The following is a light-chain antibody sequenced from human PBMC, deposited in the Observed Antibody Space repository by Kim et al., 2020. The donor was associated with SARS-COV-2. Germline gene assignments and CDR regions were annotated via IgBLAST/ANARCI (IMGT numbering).Light chain of an antibody. V-gene: IGKV1-5*03. CDR2: MAS. CDR3: QQDNAFPLT. Sequence: ASVGDRVTITCRASENINKWLVWYQQKPGKAPKVLIYMASSLESGVPLRFSGSGSGTEFSLTISSLQPDDFATYYCQQDNAFPLTFGGGTKVDIK. CDR1: ENINKW. J-gene: IGKJ4*01.